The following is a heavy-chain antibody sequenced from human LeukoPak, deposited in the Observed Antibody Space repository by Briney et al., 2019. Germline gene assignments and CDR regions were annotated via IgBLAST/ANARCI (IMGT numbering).Heavy chain of an antibody. CDR3: ARSRDGYPRDAFDI. J-gene: IGHJ3*02. CDR1: GGSISSSSYY. D-gene: IGHD5-24*01. Sequence: PSETLSLTCTVSGGSISSSSYYWGWIRQPPGKGLEWIGSIYYSGSTYYNPSLKSRVTISVDTSKNQFSLKLSSVTAADTAVYYCARSRDGYPRDAFDIWGQGTMVTVSS. V-gene: IGHV4-39*07. CDR2: IYYSGST.